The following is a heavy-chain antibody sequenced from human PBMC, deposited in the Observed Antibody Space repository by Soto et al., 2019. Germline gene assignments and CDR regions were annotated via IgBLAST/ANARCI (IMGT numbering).Heavy chain of an antibody. CDR2: TRNKANSYTT. J-gene: IGHJ6*02. V-gene: IGHV3-72*01. D-gene: IGHD1-26*01. CDR3: AREWWDLGQNFYGMDV. CDR1: GFIFSDQY. Sequence: EVKLVESGGGLVQPGGSLRLSCAVSGFIFSDQYIDWVRQAPGKGLEWVGRTRNKANSYTTQYVASVEGRFTIIRDESKNSLYLQMNDLKIEDTAVYYCAREWWDLGQNFYGMDVWGQGTTVTVSS.